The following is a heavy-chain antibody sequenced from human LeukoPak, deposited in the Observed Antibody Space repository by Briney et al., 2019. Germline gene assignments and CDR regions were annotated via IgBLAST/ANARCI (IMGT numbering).Heavy chain of an antibody. CDR3: ATDRGWRTSGYYLYYFEY. V-gene: IGHV3-7*01. Sequence: QPGGSLRLSCAASGFIFTNYFMSWVRQAPGKGLEWVSSIKHDGSVKYYVDSVRGRFTISRDNTMNSLYLQMSSLRAEDTAVYYCATDRGWRTSGYYLYYFEYWGQGTLVTYSS. J-gene: IGHJ4*02. CDR2: IKHDGSVK. CDR1: GFIFTNYF. D-gene: IGHD3-3*01.